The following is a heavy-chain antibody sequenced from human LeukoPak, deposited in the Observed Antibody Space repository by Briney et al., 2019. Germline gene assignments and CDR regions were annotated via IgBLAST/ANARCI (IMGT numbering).Heavy chain of an antibody. CDR2: ISWNSGSI. CDR1: GFTLDDYA. Sequence: PPGRSLRLSCAASGFTLDDYAMHWVRQAPGTGLEWVSGISWNSGSIGYADSVKGRFTISRDNANNSQSLQLTSLRAEDTALYYCARDRDNCGDYDALLDYWGQGTLVTVSS. J-gene: IGHJ4*02. CDR3: ARDRDNCGDYDALLDY. D-gene: IGHD4-17*01. V-gene: IGHV3-9*01.